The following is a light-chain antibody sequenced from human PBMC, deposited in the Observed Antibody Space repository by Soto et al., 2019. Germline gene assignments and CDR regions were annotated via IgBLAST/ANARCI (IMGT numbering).Light chain of an antibody. J-gene: IGKJ4*01. Sequence: DVQMTQSPSSLSASVGDTVTITCRASQSINNYLNWYEQKPGEAPKLLMYSASTLQSGVPSRFSGSGTGTDFTLPITSLQPEDFAVYYCQQSYSSPLTFGGGTKVEI. V-gene: IGKV1-39*01. CDR3: QQSYSSPLT. CDR1: QSINNY. CDR2: SAS.